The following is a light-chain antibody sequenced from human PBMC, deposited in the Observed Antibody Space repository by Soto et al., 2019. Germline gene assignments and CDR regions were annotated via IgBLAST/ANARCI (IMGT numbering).Light chain of an antibody. CDR2: AAS. V-gene: IGKV1-39*01. CDR3: QQTYSIPYT. CDR1: QTISMY. J-gene: IGKJ2*01. Sequence: DIQMTQSPSSLSTSIGDRVTITCRASQTISMYLHWYQQKPGNAPKLLIYAASNLQSGVPSRFSGSGSGTDFTLTISSLQPEDFATYYCQQTYSIPYTFAQGTKVETK.